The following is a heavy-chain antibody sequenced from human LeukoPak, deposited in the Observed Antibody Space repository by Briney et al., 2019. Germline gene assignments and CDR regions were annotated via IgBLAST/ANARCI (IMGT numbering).Heavy chain of an antibody. D-gene: IGHD3-22*01. CDR1: GFSFSDYW. CDR2: IKADGSAP. CDR3: ARDMDEYDSSGYSDTLDY. J-gene: IGHJ4*02. Sequence: GGSLRLSCAASGFSFSDYWMHWVRQAPGKGLAWVSRIKADGSAPAYAGSVKGRFTISRDNTKNMLYLRMNSLRAEDTALYYCARDMDEYDSSGYSDTLDYWGREPRSPSPQ. V-gene: IGHV3-74*01.